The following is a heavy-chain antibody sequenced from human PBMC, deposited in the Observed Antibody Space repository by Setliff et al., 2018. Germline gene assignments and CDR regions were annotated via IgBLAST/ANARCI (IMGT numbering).Heavy chain of an antibody. Sequence: PGGSLRLSCAASGFDFKTHWMDWARQAPGKGLEWVANIKEDGSQRNYVDAVRGRFTVSRDNAKISLYLQMNSLRAEDTAVYYCARDPHFDSWGQGTLVTVSS. V-gene: IGHV3-7*01. CDR2: IKEDGSQR. J-gene: IGHJ4*02. CDR1: GFDFKTHW. CDR3: ARDPHFDS.